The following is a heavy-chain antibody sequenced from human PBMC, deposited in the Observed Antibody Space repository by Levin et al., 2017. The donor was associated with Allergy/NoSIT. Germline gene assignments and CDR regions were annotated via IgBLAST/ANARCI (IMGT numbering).Heavy chain of an antibody. Sequence: SETLSLTCAVSGSSISDFFWWGWIRQPPGKGLEWIGYIFHTGAIQYNPSLKSRATLSVDSSTNQIFLSLSSLTAVDTAVYYCARMARSHHFDNWGQGTLVAVS. CDR2: IFHTGAI. CDR1: GSSISDFFW. V-gene: IGHV4-28*05. J-gene: IGHJ4*02. CDR3: ARMARSHHFDN.